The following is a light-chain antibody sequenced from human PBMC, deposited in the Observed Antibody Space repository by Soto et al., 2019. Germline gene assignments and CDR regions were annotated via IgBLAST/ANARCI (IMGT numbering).Light chain of an antibody. J-gene: IGLJ1*01. CDR3: CSYAGSSTYV. V-gene: IGLV2-23*01. CDR1: SREVGSYNL. CDR2: EGS. Sequence: SVVTRPASVSGSPGQPFPISCTGTSREVGSYNLVSWYQQHPGKAPKLMIYEGSKRPSGVSNRFSGSKSGNTASLTISGLQAEDEADYYCCSYAGSSTYVFGTGTKVTVL.